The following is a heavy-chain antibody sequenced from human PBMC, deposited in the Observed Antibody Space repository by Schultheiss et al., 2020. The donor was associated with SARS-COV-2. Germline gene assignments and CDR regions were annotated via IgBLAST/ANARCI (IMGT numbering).Heavy chain of an antibody. V-gene: IGHV3-74*01. CDR3: ARGPWAQTEDIVVVPAARNYYGMDV. J-gene: IGHJ6*02. CDR1: GFTFSNYW. Sequence: GGSPRLSCAASGFTFSNYWMHWVRQVPGKGLVWVSRINGDGRSTNYADSVKGRFTISRDNAKNTLYLQMGSLRAEDMAVYYCARGPWAQTEDIVVVPAARNYYGMDVWGQGTTVTVSS. CDR2: INGDGRST. D-gene: IGHD2-2*01.